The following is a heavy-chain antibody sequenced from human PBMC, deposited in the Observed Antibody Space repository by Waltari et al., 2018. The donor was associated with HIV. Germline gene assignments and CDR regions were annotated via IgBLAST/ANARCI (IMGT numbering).Heavy chain of an antibody. V-gene: IGHV7-4-1*01. CDR1: FTTYT. CDR3: ARYLHGYSRRGYYY. CDR2: INTNTGNP. D-gene: IGHD1-26*01. Sequence: FTTYTTHWVRQAPGQGLEWMGWINTNTGNPTYAQGFTGRFVFSFDTSFNTSYLQIYSINADNTAVYFCARYLHGYSRRGYYY. J-gene: IGHJ6*01.